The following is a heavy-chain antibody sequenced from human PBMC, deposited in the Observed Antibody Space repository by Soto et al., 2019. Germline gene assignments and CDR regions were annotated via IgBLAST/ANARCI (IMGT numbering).Heavy chain of an antibody. J-gene: IGHJ4*02. Sequence: ASVKVSCKASGYTFTSYGISWVRQAPGQGLEWMGWISAYNGNTNYAQKLQGRVTMTTDTSTSTAYMELRSLRSDDTAVYYCARNTYYDFWSGFFTGYYFDYWGQGTLVTVSS. CDR2: ISAYNGNT. CDR3: ARNTYYDFWSGFFTGYYFDY. D-gene: IGHD3-3*01. CDR1: GYTFTSYG. V-gene: IGHV1-18*01.